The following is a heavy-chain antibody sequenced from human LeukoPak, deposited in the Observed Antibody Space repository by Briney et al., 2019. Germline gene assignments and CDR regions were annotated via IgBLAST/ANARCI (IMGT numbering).Heavy chain of an antibody. CDR1: GDTVSTNSAA. CDR3: ARGSSSSSWYFDY. CDR2: TYYRSKWYY. V-gene: IGHV6-1*01. D-gene: IGHD6-13*01. Sequence: SQTLSLTCAISGDTVSTNSAAWNWIRQSPSRGLEWLGRTYYRSKWYYDYAVSLKSRMTIYSDTSKNQFSLQLNSVTPEDTAVYYCARGSSSSSWYFDYWGQGTLVTVSS. J-gene: IGHJ4*02.